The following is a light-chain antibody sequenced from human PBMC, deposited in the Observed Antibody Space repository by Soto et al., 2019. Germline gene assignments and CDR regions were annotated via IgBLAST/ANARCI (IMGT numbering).Light chain of an antibody. CDR3: QQLFDSPIT. CDR2: GAS. Sequence: DIQMTQSPSSLSASEGDRVTITCRARLNIGDSLSWFQQKAGKPPTQLIYGASALQSGVPSRFSATVSGTEFSLTITSLQSEDFATYYCQQLFDSPITFGQGTRLEIK. J-gene: IGKJ5*01. CDR1: LNIGDS. V-gene: IGKV1-9*01.